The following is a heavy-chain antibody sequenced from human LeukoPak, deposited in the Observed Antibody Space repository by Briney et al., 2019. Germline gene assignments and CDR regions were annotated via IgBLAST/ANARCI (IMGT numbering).Heavy chain of an antibody. CDR1: GFTFSSYA. D-gene: IGHD2-2*01. V-gene: IGHV3-23*01. CDR3: AKEAGYIVAVPATNDY. Sequence: SGGSLRLSCAASGFTFSSYAMSWVRQAPGKGLEWVSAISGSGGSTYYADSVKGRFTISRDNSKNTLYLQMNSLRAEDTAVYYCAKEAGYIVAVPATNDYWGQGTLVTVSS. J-gene: IGHJ4*02. CDR2: ISGSGGST.